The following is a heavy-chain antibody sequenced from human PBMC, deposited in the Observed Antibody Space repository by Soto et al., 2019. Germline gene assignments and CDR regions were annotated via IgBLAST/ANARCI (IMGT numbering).Heavy chain of an antibody. J-gene: IGHJ4*02. CDR1: GGSMSSYY. V-gene: IGHV4-59*01. Sequence: QVQLQESGPGLVKPSETLSLTCTVSGGSMSSYYWTWLRQSPGRGLEWIGYISYSGSTYYNPSLKSRVTISADTSKNQISLRMNSMIAADTAVYYCARADPGASVGYWGQGTLVTVSS. CDR2: ISYSGST. CDR3: ARADPGASVGY. D-gene: IGHD2-15*01.